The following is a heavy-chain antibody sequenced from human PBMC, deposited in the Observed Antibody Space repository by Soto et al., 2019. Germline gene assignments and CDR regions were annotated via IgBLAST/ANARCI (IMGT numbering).Heavy chain of an antibody. D-gene: IGHD6-13*01. V-gene: IGHV1-18*01. CDR2: ISANNGNT. CDR1: GYTFSSFG. CDR3: ARGSLAAPATRSSH. J-gene: IGHJ4*02. Sequence: ASVKVSCKASGYTFSSFGITWVRQAPGQGLEWMGWISANNGNTDYAQKFQGRVTMTTDTPTSTAYLELRSLRSDDTAVYYCARGSLAAPATRSSHWGQGTLVTVSS.